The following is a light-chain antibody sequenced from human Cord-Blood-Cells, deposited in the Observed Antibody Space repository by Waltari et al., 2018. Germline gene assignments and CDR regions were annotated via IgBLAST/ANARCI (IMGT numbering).Light chain of an antibody. V-gene: IGKV3-20*01. J-gene: IGKJ4*01. Sequence: EIVLTQSPGTLSLSPGERATLSCRASQSVSSSYLAGYQQKPGQAPRLLIYGASSRATGIPDRFSGIGSGTDFTLTISRLEPEDFAVYYCQQYGSSPLTFGGGTKVEIK. CDR3: QQYGSSPLT. CDR2: GAS. CDR1: QSVSSSY.